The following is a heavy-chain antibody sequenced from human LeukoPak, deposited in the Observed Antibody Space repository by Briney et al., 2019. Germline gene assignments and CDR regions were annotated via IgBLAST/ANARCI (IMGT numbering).Heavy chain of an antibody. Sequence: SETLSLTCTVSGGSISSYYWSWIRQPPGKGLEWIGYIYYSGSTNYNPSLKSRVTISVDTSKNQFSLKLSSVTAADTAVYYCATTRGLRHAFDIWGQGTMVTVSS. J-gene: IGHJ3*02. V-gene: IGHV4-59*01. CDR3: ATTRGLRHAFDI. CDR2: IYYSGST. D-gene: IGHD1/OR15-1a*01. CDR1: GGSISSYY.